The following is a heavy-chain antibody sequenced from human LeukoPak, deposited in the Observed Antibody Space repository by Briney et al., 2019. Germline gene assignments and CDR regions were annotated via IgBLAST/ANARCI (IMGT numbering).Heavy chain of an antibody. CDR2: INPNSGGT. Sequence: ASVKVSCKASGYTFTGYYIHWVRQAPGQGLECVGWINPNSGGTNYAQKFRGRVTMTRDTSISTAYMELSSLRSDDTAVYYCARDLYQWLPSTRPRDYYYYMDVWGEGTTVTVSS. J-gene: IGHJ6*03. CDR1: GYTFTGYY. V-gene: IGHV1-2*02. D-gene: IGHD6-19*01. CDR3: ARDLYQWLPSTRPRDYYYYMDV.